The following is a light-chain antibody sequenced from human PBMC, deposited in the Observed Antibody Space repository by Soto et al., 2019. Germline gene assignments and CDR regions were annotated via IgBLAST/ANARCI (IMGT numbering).Light chain of an antibody. Sequence: DIQMTQSPSSLSASVGDRVTITCQASQDISNYLNWYQQKPGKAPKLLIYAASSLQSGVPSRFSGSGSGPEFTLTISSLQPDDFAPYYCQQFNSYSPGAFGQGTKVDIK. CDR1: QDISNY. CDR2: AAS. V-gene: IGKV1-16*01. CDR3: QQFNSYSPGA. J-gene: IGKJ1*01.